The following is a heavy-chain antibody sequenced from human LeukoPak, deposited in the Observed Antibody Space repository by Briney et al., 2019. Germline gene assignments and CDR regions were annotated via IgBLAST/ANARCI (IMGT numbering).Heavy chain of an antibody. J-gene: IGHJ4*02. Sequence: PPETPSLTCALYGGSPRGYYWSWIRHPPREGVGCIGEINHRVNANYNPSLKSRVTISVDTSKNQFSLKLSCVTAGDTAVYYCARGLGGPYIGYWGQGTLVTVSS. D-gene: IGHD3-16*01. CDR2: INHRVNA. V-gene: IGHV4-34*01. CDR1: GGSPRGYY. CDR3: ARGLGGPYIGY.